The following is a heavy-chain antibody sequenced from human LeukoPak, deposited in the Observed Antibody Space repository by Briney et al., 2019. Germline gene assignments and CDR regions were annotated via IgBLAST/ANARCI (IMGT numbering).Heavy chain of an antibody. CDR1: GGTFISYA. D-gene: IGHD3-22*01. CDR3: ARVGNYYDSSGSHFPFDY. V-gene: IGHV1-69*13. Sequence: GASVKVSCKASGGTFISYAISWVRQAPGQGLEWMGGIIPIFGAANYAQKFQGRVTITADESTSTAYMELSSLRSEDTAVYYCARVGNYYDSSGSHFPFDYWGQGTLVTVSS. CDR2: IIPIFGAA. J-gene: IGHJ4*02.